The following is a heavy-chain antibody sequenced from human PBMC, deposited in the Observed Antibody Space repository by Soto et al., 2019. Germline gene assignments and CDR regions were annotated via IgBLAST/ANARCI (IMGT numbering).Heavy chain of an antibody. J-gene: IGHJ4*02. Sequence: QITLKESGPTLVKPTQHLTLTCTFSGFSLSTSGVGVGWIRQPPGKALEWLALIYWDDDERYSPSLKSRLTITKDPSKNHVVLTMTNMDPVDTATYYCAHRYCSGGCPSDCYFHYGGQGTLVTVSS. CDR3: AHRYCSGGCPSDCYFHY. D-gene: IGHD2-15*01. CDR1: GFSLSTSGVG. V-gene: IGHV2-5*02. CDR2: IYWDDDE.